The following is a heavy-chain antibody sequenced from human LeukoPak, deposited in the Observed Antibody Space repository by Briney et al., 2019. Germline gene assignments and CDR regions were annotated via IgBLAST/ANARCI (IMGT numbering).Heavy chain of an antibody. V-gene: IGHV1-69*13. Sequence: ASVKVSCKASGGTFSSYAIGWVRQAPGQGLEWMGGIIPIFGTANYAQKFQGRVTITADESTSTAYMELSSLRSEDMAVYYCARGGRSYCSSTSCYFNNWFDPWGQGTLVTVSS. CDR1: GGTFSSYA. CDR3: ARGGRSYCSSTSCYFNNWFDP. D-gene: IGHD2-2*01. CDR2: IIPIFGTA. J-gene: IGHJ5*02.